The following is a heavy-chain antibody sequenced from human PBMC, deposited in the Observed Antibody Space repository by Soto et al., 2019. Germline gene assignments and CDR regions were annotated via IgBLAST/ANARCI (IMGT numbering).Heavy chain of an antibody. CDR1: GGSFSGYY. J-gene: IGHJ6*04. D-gene: IGHD1-7*01. CDR2: INHSGST. Sequence: QVQLQQWGAGLLKPSETLSLTCAVYGGSFSGYYWSWIRQPPGKGLEWIGEINHSGSTNYYPSLKSRVTVSVDTSKNQFSLKLSSVTAADTAVYYCAREELPLRAMDVWGKGTTVTVYS. CDR3: AREELPLRAMDV. V-gene: IGHV4-34*01.